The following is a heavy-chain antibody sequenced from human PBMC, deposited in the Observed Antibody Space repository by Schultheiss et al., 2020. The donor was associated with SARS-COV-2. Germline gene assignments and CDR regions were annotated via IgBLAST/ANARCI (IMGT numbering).Heavy chain of an antibody. V-gene: IGHV1-8*02. Sequence: GESLKISCKASGYTFTGYYLHWVRQATGQGLEWMGWMNPNSGNTGYAQKFQGRVTMTRNTSISTAYMELSSLRSEDTAVYYCARFPVARLTGTSSVWGQGTLVTVSS. J-gene: IGHJ4*02. CDR3: ARFPVARLTGTSSV. CDR2: MNPNSGNT. CDR1: GYTFTGYY. D-gene: IGHD3-9*01.